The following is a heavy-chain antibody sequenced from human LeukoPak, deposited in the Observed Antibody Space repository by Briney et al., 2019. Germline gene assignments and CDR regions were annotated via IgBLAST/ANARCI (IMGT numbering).Heavy chain of an antibody. V-gene: IGHV4-59*01. CDR2: IYYTGST. CDR3: AREGFGAAAGYFDY. Sequence: SGTLSLTCTVSGGSLSSYYWSWIRQPPGKGLEWIGYIYYTGSTNYNPSLKSRVAISVDTSKNQFSLKLTSVTAADTAVYYCAREGFGAAAGYFDYWGQGTLVTVSS. D-gene: IGHD6-13*01. CDR1: GGSLSSYY. J-gene: IGHJ4*02.